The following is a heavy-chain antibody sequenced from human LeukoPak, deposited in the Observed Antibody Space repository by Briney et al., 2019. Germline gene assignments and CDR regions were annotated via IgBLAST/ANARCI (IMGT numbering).Heavy chain of an antibody. CDR3: ARRASNSGYLDYYYYYGMDV. CDR1: GYTFTSYD. J-gene: IGHJ6*02. Sequence: ASVKVSCKASGYTFTSYDINWVRQATGQGLEWMGWMNPNSGNTGYAQKFQGRVTMTRNTSISTAYMELSSLRSEDTAVYYCARRASNSGYLDYYYYYGMDVWGQGTTVTVSS. CDR2: MNPNSGNT. V-gene: IGHV1-8*01. D-gene: IGHD3-22*01.